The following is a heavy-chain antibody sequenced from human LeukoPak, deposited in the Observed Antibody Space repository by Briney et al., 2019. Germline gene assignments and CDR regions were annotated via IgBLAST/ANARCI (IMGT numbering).Heavy chain of an antibody. CDR3: ARATILHGAFDI. CDR2: IGTAGDT. CDR1: GFTFSSYD. V-gene: IGHV3-13*01. J-gene: IGHJ3*02. Sequence: GGSLRLSCAASGFTFSSYDMHWVRQATGKGLEWVSAIGTAGDTYYPGSVKGRFTISRENAKNSLYLQMNSLRAGDTAVYYRARATILHGAFDIWGQGTMVTVSS. D-gene: IGHD2-15*01.